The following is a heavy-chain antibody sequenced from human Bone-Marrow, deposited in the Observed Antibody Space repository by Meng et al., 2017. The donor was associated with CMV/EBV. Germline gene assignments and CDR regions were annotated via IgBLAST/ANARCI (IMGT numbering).Heavy chain of an antibody. V-gene: IGHV3-21*01. CDR1: GFSLSGSS. CDR3: ARDGSGWSRDH. Sequence: GESLKISCAASGFSLSGSSMSWLRQAPGKGLVWVSTIGNGGHTYYADSVKGRFTVSRDDAENELYLHMISLRVEDTAVYFCARDGSGWSRDHWGQGALVTVSS. CDR2: IGNGGHT. J-gene: IGHJ4*02. D-gene: IGHD6-19*01.